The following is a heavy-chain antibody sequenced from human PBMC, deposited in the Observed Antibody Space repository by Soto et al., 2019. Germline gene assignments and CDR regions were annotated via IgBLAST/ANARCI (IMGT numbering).Heavy chain of an antibody. CDR1: VFICISYD. Sequence: RWSLRLSCASSVFICISYDMSWVRQAPGKGLEWVSTILVDGRTFYVDSVKGRFTISRDSSQNTVYLQMNSLTAGDTALYYCAKATATGGGAFDICGQGTMVTVSS. D-gene: IGHD2-8*02. CDR3: AKATATGGGAFDI. V-gene: IGHV3-23*01. CDR2: ILVDGRT. J-gene: IGHJ3*02.